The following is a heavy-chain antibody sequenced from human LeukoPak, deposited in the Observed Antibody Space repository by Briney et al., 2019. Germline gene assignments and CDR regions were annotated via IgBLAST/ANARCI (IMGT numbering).Heavy chain of an antibody. J-gene: IGHJ4*02. Sequence: ASVKVSCKASGYTFTGYYMHWVRQAPGQGLEWMGWIDPNSGGTNYAQKFQGRVTMTRDTSISTAYMELSRMRSDDTAVYYCARVVRGRFLERLFGTVFDYWGQGTLVTVSS. CDR1: GYTFTGYY. V-gene: IGHV1-2*02. CDR3: ARVVRGRFLERLFGTVFDY. CDR2: IDPNSGGT. D-gene: IGHD3-3*01.